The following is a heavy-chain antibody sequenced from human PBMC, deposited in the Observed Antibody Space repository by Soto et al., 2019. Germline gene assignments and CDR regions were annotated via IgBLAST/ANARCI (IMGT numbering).Heavy chain of an antibody. Sequence: QVQLVQSGTEVKKPGASVKVSCRSSAYTCITDYIHWVRQAPGQVLEWLGVTQPSGAQTSRAQKLKGRVALTRDTSTRTVYMELRSLTSEDTALYYCARDGSRWNFDFWGKGTLVTVSS. CDR1: AYTCITDY. CDR2: TQPSGAQT. CDR3: ARDGSRWNFDF. J-gene: IGHJ4*02. D-gene: IGHD6-13*01. V-gene: IGHV1-46*04.